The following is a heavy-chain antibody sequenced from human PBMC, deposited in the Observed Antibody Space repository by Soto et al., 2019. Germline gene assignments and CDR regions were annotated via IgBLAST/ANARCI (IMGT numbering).Heavy chain of an antibody. D-gene: IGHD2-15*01. CDR3: AKEVVVAANPDAFDI. V-gene: IGHV3-30*18. CDR1: GFTFSSYG. J-gene: IGHJ3*02. Sequence: GGSLRLSCAASGFTFSSYGMHWVRQAPGKGLEWVAVISYDGSNKYYADSVKGRFTISRDNSKNTLYLQMNSLRAEDTAVYYCAKEVVVAANPDAFDIWGQGTMVTVSS. CDR2: ISYDGSNK.